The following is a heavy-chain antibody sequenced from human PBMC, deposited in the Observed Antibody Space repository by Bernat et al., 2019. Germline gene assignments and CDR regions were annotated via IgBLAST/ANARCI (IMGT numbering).Heavy chain of an antibody. D-gene: IGHD5-12*01. CDR1: GFTFSNYG. J-gene: IGHJ4*02. CDR3: ARVRGYSGSGFYVDY. V-gene: IGHV3-33*01. CDR2: IWYDGSNK. Sequence: QVQLVESGGGVVQPGRSLRHSCAASGFTFSNYGMYWVRQAPGKGLEWVAIIWYDGSNKYYADSVKGRFTISRDNSKNTLYLQMNSLRAEDTALYYCARVRGYSGSGFYVDYWGQGTLVTVSS.